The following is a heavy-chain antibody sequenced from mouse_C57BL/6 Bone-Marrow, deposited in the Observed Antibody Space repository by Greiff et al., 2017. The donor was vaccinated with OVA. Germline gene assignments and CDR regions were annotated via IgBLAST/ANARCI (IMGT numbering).Heavy chain of an antibody. CDR2: INPNNGGT. Sequence: EVQLQQSGPELVKPGASVKISCKASGYTFTDYYMNWVKQSHGKSLEWIGGINPNNGGTSYNQKFKGKATLTVDKSSSTAYMELRSLTSEDSAVYYCARRDYYGGNWYFDVWGTGTTVTVSS. J-gene: IGHJ1*03. CDR3: ARRDYYGGNWYFDV. D-gene: IGHD1-1*01. V-gene: IGHV1-26*01. CDR1: GYTFTDYY.